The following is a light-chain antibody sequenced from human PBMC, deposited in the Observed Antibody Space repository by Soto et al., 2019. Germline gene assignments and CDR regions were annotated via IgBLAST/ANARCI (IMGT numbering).Light chain of an antibody. CDR1: QTISSW. CDR2: DAS. CDR3: QQYDNLPLT. Sequence: DIHMTQSPSTLSVSVGDRVTITFLASQTISSWLALYQQKPVKAPKLLIYDASNLETGVPSRFSGSGSGTDFTFTISSLQPEDIATYYCQQYDNLPLTFGGGTKVDI. J-gene: IGKJ4*01. V-gene: IGKV1-33*01.